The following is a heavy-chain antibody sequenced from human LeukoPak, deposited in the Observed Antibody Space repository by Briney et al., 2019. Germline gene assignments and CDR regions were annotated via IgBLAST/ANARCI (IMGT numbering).Heavy chain of an antibody. CDR1: GGSISSSSYY. D-gene: IGHD5-18*01. CDR3: ARPTHLTAMVTN. CDR2: IYYSGST. J-gene: IGHJ4*02. Sequence: SETLSLTCTVSGGSISSSSYYWGWIPHPPGTGLKWIGSIYYSGSTYYNPSLKSRVTISVDTSKNQFSLKLSSVTAADTAVYYCARPTHLTAMVTNWGQGTLVTVSS. V-gene: IGHV4-39*01.